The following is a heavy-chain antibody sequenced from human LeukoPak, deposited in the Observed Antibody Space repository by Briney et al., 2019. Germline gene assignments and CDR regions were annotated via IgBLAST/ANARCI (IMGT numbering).Heavy chain of an antibody. D-gene: IGHD1-14*01. J-gene: IGHJ6*02. CDR1: GFTFSSYG. V-gene: IGHV3-33*01. CDR3: ARSEEPYYYGMDV. Sequence: GGSLRLSCAASGFTFSSYGMHWVRQAPGKGLEWVAVIWYDGSNKYYADSVKGRFTISRDNPKNTLYLQMNSLRAEDTAVYYCARSEEPYYYGMDVWGQGTTVTVSS. CDR2: IWYDGSNK.